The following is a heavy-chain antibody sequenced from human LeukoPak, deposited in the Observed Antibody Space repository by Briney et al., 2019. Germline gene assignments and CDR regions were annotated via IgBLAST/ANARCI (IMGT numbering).Heavy chain of an antibody. CDR2: IYSGGST. CDR3: NLLTMIVVGHLTSSTP. Sequence: GGSLRLSCAASGFTVSSNYMSWVRQAPGKGLEWVSVIYSGGSTYYADSVKGRFTISRDNSKNTLYLQMNSLRAEDTAVYYCNLLTMIVVGHLTSSTPWGQGTLVTVSS. CDR1: GFTVSSNY. D-gene: IGHD3-22*01. J-gene: IGHJ5*02. V-gene: IGHV3-66*01.